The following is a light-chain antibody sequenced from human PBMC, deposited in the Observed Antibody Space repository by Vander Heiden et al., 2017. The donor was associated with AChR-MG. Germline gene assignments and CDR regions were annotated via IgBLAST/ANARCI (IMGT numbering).Light chain of an antibody. Sequence: EIVLTQSPATLSLSPGERATLSCRASQSVSSYLAWYQQKPGQAPRLLIYDTSNRATGIPARFSGSGSGTDFTLTISSLEPEEFAVYYCQQRSAWPITFGPGTKVDIK. CDR2: DTS. CDR1: QSVSSY. J-gene: IGKJ3*01. V-gene: IGKV3-11*01. CDR3: QQRSAWPIT.